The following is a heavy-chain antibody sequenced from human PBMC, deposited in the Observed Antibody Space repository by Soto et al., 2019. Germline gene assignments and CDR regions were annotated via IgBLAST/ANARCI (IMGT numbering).Heavy chain of an antibody. CDR1: GGSISSGGYY. CDR2: IYYSGST. Sequence: QVQLQESGPGLVKPSQTLSLTCTVSGGSISSGGYYWSWIRQHPGKGLEWIGYIYYSGSTHYNPSLKSRVTISVDTSKHQYPLKLGYVTAADTAVYDVASEGRDGYNTFGYGGQGTLVIVSS. D-gene: IGHD5-12*01. J-gene: IGHJ4*02. CDR3: ASEGRDGYNTFGY. V-gene: IGHV4-31*03.